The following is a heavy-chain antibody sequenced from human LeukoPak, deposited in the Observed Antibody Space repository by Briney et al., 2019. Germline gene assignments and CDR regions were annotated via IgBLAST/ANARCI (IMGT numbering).Heavy chain of an antibody. CDR2: VNTDSIYT. D-gene: IGHD3-10*01. V-gene: IGHV3-11*05. J-gene: IGHJ3*02. CDR1: GFTFSDYY. Sequence: GGSLRLSCAVSGFTFSDYYMSWIRQAPGKGLEWVSYVNTDSIYTNHADSVKGRFTISRDNAKNSLYLQMHSLSAEDTAVYYCAREYGDDAFDIWGQGTMVTVSS. CDR3: AREYGDDAFDI.